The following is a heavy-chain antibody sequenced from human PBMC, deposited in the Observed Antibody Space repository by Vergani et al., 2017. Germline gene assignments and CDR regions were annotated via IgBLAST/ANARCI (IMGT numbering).Heavy chain of an antibody. V-gene: IGHV3-53*02. Sequence: EVQLVETGGGLIQPGGSLRLSCAASGFTVSSNYMSWVRQAPGKGLEWVSVIYSGGSTYYADSVKGRFTISRDNSKNTLYLQMKSLRAEDTAVYYCASLDTARGGFDYWGQGTLVTVSS. J-gene: IGHJ4*02. CDR3: ASLDTARGGFDY. CDR1: GFTVSSNY. D-gene: IGHD5-18*01. CDR2: IYSGGST.